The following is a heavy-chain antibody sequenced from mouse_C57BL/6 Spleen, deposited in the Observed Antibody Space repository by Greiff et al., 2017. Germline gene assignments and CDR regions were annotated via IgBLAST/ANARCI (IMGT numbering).Heavy chain of an antibody. J-gene: IGHJ2*01. CDR2: ISDGGSYT. D-gene: IGHD2-3*01. V-gene: IGHV5-4*01. CDR1: GFTFSSYA. CDR3: ARDHDVYYALDY. Sequence: EVQRVESGGGLVKPGGSLKLSCAASGFTFSSYAMSWVRQTPEKRLEWVATISDGGSYTYYPDNVKGRFTISRDNAKNNLYLQMSHLKSEDTAMYYCARDHDVYYALDYWGQGTTLTVSS.